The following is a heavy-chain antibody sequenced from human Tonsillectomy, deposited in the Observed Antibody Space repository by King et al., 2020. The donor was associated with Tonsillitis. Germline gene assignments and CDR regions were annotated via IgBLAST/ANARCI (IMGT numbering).Heavy chain of an antibody. V-gene: IGHV3-30*18. CDR2: ISYDGSNK. Sequence: VQLVESGGGVVQPGRSLRLSCAASGFTFSNYGIHWVRQAPGKGLEWVAVISYDGSNKYYADSVKGRFTISRDNSKTTLFLQMNSLRAEDTAVYYCAKDREGCMDVWGQGTTVTVSS. D-gene: IGHD1-26*01. J-gene: IGHJ6*02. CDR3: AKDREGCMDV. CDR1: GFTFSNYG.